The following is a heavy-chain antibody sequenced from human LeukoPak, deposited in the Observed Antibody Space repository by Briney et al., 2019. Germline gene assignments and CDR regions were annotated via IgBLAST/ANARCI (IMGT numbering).Heavy chain of an antibody. Sequence: PSETLSLTCAVYGGSFSGYYWSWIRQPPGKGLEWIGEINHSGSTNYNPSLKSRVTISVGTSKNQFSLKLSSVTAADTAVYYCARRLDIVVVVAATPNDAFDIWGQGTMVTVSS. V-gene: IGHV4-34*01. CDR2: INHSGST. CDR3: ARRLDIVVVVAATPNDAFDI. CDR1: GGSFSGYY. D-gene: IGHD2-15*01. J-gene: IGHJ3*02.